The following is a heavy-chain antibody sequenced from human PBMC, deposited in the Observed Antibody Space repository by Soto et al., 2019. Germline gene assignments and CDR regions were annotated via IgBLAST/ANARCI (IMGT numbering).Heavy chain of an antibody. CDR2: FNPDSGGT. V-gene: IGHV1-2*02. D-gene: IGHD3-16*01. CDR3: ASEGEDAFDI. Sequence: ASVKVSCKASGYTFTGYYMHWVRQAPGKGLEWMGWFNPDSGGTNYAQKFQGRVTMTRDTSISTAYMELSRLRSDDTAVCYCASEGEDAFDIWGQGTMVTVSS. CDR1: GYTFTGYY. J-gene: IGHJ3*02.